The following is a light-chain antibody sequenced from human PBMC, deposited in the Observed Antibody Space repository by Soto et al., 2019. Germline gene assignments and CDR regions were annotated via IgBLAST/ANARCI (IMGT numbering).Light chain of an antibody. CDR3: QQSFSTPWT. Sequence: DIQMTQSPYSLSESVGDRFTITCRASQGISNYLAWYQQKPGKVPKLLIYAATTRATGIPARFSGSGSGTEFTLTISSLQPEDFATYFCQQSFSTPWTFGQGTKVDIK. V-gene: IGKV1-27*01. J-gene: IGKJ1*01. CDR2: AAT. CDR1: QGISNY.